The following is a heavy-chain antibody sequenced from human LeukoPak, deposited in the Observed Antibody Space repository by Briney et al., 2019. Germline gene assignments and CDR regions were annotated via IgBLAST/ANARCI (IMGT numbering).Heavy chain of an antibody. J-gene: IGHJ5*02. Sequence: ASVKVSCKASGGTFSSYAISWVRQAPGQGLEWMGGIIPIFGTANYAQKFQGRVTITADESTSTAYMELSSLRSEDTAVYYCARGNEYSSGWYFWFDPWGQGTLVTVSS. V-gene: IGHV1-69*13. CDR2: IIPIFGTA. D-gene: IGHD6-19*01. CDR3: ARGNEYSSGWYFWFDP. CDR1: GGTFSSYA.